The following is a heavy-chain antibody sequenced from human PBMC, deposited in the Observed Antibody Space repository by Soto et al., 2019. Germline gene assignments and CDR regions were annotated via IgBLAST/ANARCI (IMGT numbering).Heavy chain of an antibody. CDR3: ARVPSP. Sequence: PSETLSLTCNVSGGSIRSSNYHWGWILQPPGKGLEWIASIYYSGSTYYSPSLNSRVTISVDRSKNQFSLKLNSVTASDTAVYYCARVPSPCGQGPLVTVSS. J-gene: IGHJ5*02. CDR1: GGSIRSSNYH. V-gene: IGHV4-39*07. CDR2: IYYSGST.